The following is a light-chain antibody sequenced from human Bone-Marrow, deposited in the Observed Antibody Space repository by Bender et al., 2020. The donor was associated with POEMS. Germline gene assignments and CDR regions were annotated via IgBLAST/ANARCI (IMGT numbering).Light chain of an antibody. V-gene: IGLV1-51*01. J-gene: IGLJ3*02. CDR3: AAWDDSLNAWM. CDR1: SSNIGTSF. Sequence: QSVLTQPPPVSAAPGQRVTISCSGSSSNIGTSFVSWYQQVPGTAPKLLIFDNNKRPSGIPDRFSGSKSGTSASLAISGLQSDDEADYYCAAWDDSLNAWMFGGGTKLTVL. CDR2: DNN.